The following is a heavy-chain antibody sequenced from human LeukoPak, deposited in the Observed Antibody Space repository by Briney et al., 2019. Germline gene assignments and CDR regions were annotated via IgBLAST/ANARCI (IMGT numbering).Heavy chain of an antibody. Sequence: GGSLRLSCAASGFTFSSYAMSWVRQAPGKGLEWVSAISGSGGSTYYADSVKGRFTISRDNSKNTLYLQMSSLRAEDTAVYYCAKAPIWSGYHDYWGQGTLVTVSS. CDR1: GFTFSSYA. J-gene: IGHJ4*02. CDR2: ISGSGGST. CDR3: AKAPIWSGYHDY. V-gene: IGHV3-23*01. D-gene: IGHD3-3*01.